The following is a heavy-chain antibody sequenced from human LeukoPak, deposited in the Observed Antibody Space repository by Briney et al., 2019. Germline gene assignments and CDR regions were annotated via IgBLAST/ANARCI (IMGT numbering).Heavy chain of an antibody. D-gene: IGHD4-17*01. CDR3: ARFSEGGGTAAMFGYGDYAFDY. J-gene: IGHJ4*02. V-gene: IGHV3-30*02. Sequence: PGGSLRLSCAASGFTFSSYGMHWVRQAPGKGLEWVAFIRYDGSNKYYADSVKGRFTISRDNAKNSLYLQMNSLRAEDTAVYYCARFSEGGGTAAMFGYGDYAFDYWGQGTLVTVSS. CDR2: IRYDGSNK. CDR1: GFTFSSYG.